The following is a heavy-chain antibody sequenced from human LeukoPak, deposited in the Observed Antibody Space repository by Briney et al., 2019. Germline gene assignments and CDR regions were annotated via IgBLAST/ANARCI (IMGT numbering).Heavy chain of an antibody. Sequence: GGSLRLSCAASGFTFSSYEMNWIRQAPGKGLEWVSYIGSRGSNIYYADSVKGRFTVSRDNARNSLSLQMNSLRAEDTAVYYCAREGYTYGFDFWGQGTLVTVSS. V-gene: IGHV3-48*03. CDR1: GFTFSSYE. CDR2: IGSRGSNI. J-gene: IGHJ5*01. D-gene: IGHD5-18*01. CDR3: AREGYTYGFDF.